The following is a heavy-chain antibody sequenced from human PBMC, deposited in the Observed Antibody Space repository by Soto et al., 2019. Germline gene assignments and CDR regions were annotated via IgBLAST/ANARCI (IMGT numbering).Heavy chain of an antibody. CDR3: AGIRIAAAGGGLDV. V-gene: IGHV4-30-2*01. CDR1: GGSINSGDYA. Sequence: LQLQESGSGLVKPSQTLSLTCGVSGGSINSGDYAWSWIRQPPGKGLEWMGYIYHSGSTYYNPSLKSRVTILVDRSKNQFSLKLSSVTAAVTAVYYCAGIRIAAAGGGLDVWGQGTTVTVSS. CDR2: IYHSGST. J-gene: IGHJ6*02. D-gene: IGHD6-13*01.